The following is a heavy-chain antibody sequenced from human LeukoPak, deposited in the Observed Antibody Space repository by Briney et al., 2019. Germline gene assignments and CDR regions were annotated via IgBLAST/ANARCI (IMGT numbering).Heavy chain of an antibody. J-gene: IGHJ5*02. CDR3: ARGGGSYYH. CDR1: GDSVSSNSAA. D-gene: IGHD1-26*01. Sequence: SQTLSLTCAISGDSVSSNSAAWDWIRRSPSRGLEWLGRTYYKSKWYYDYAVSVKSRITINPDTTKNQFSLQLNSVTPEDTAVYYCARGGGSYYHWGQGTLVTVSS. CDR2: TYYKSKWYY. V-gene: IGHV6-1*01.